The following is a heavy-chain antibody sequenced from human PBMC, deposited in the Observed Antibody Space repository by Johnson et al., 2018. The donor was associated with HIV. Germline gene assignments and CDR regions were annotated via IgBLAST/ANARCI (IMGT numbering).Heavy chain of an antibody. V-gene: IGHV3-23*04. CDR2: ISGSGGST. CDR1: GFTFSSYA. D-gene: IGHD4-17*01. CDR3: AQEGPLTVTTVMDAFDI. J-gene: IGHJ3*02. Sequence: VQLVESGGGLVQPGGSLRLSCAASGFTFSSYAMSWVRQAPGKGLEWVSAISGSGGSTYYADSVKGRFTISRDNSKNTLYLQMNSLRAEDTAVYYCAQEGPLTVTTVMDAFDIWGQGTMVTVSS.